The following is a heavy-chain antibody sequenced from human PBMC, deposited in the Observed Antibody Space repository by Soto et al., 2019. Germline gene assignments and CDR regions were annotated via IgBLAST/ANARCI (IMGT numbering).Heavy chain of an antibody. CDR3: AKGVRGYGYYYYGMDV. CDR1: GFTFSIYA. CDR2: ISWDGGST. Sequence: GSLRLSCAGSGFTFSIYAMTWVRQSPGKGLEWVSLISWDGGSTYYADSVKGRFTISRDNSKNSLYLQMNSLRTEDTALYYCAKGVRGYGYYYYGMDVWGQGTTVTVSS. V-gene: IGHV3-43*02. J-gene: IGHJ6*02. D-gene: IGHD5-12*01.